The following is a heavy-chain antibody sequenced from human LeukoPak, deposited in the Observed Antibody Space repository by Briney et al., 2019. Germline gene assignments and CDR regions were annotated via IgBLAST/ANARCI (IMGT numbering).Heavy chain of an antibody. V-gene: IGHV4-39*01. Sequence: SETLSLTCIVSGGSISSSSYYWGWIRQPPGKGLEWIGSIYYSGSTYYNPSLKSRVTISVDTSKNQFSPKLSSVTAADTAVYYCARSYYDSSGYYYVAPRFDYWGQGTLVTVSS. D-gene: IGHD3-22*01. CDR2: IYYSGST. CDR3: ARSYYDSSGYYYVAPRFDY. CDR1: GGSISSSSYY. J-gene: IGHJ4*02.